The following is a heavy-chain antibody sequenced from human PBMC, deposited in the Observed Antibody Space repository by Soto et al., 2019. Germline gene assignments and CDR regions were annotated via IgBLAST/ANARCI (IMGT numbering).Heavy chain of an antibody. D-gene: IGHD1-7*01. CDR3: AREGLTGTIGLYYYYGMEV. CDR1: GGSISSYY. Sequence: QVQLQESGPGLVKPSETLSLTCTVSGGSISSYYWSWIRQPPGKGLEWIGYIYYSGSTNYNPSLKSRVTISVDTSKNQFSLKLSSVTAADTAVYYCAREGLTGTIGLYYYYGMEVWGQGTTVTVSS. J-gene: IGHJ6*02. CDR2: IYYSGST. V-gene: IGHV4-59*01.